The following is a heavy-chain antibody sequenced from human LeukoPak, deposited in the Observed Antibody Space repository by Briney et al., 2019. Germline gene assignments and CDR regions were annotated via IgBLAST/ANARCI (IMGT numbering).Heavy chain of an antibody. D-gene: IGHD3-10*01. CDR1: GYTFTGYY. Sequence: ASVKVSCEASGYTFTGYYMHWVRQAPGQGLEWMGWINPNSGGTNYAQKFQGRVTMTRDTSINTAYMELSRLRSDDTAVYYCARDGGLRGVITYWGQGTLVTVSS. CDR3: ARDGGLRGVITY. CDR2: INPNSGGT. V-gene: IGHV1-2*02. J-gene: IGHJ4*02.